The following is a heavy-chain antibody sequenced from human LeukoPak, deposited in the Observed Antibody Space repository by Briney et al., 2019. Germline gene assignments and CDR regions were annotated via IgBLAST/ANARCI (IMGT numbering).Heavy chain of an antibody. CDR3: ARDPAYGGNWDFDY. CDR1: GFTFSSYG. D-gene: IGHD4-23*01. V-gene: IGHV3-33*01. CDR2: IWYDGSNK. Sequence: GRSLRLSCAASGFTFSSYGMHWVRQAPDKGLEWVAVIWYDGSNKYYADSVKGRFTISRDNSKNTLYLQMNSLRAEDTAVYYCARDPAYGGNWDFDYWGQGTLVTVSS. J-gene: IGHJ4*02.